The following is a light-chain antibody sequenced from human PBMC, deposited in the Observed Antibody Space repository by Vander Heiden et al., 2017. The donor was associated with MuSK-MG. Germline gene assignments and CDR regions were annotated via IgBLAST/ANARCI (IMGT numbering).Light chain of an antibody. J-gene: IGLJ3*02. V-gene: IGLV6-57*01. CDR3: QSYDSSNHGV. CDR1: SGSIASNY. CDR2: DDN. Sequence: NFMLTQPHSVSESPGKTVTISCTRSSGSIASNYVQWYQQRPGSSPTTVIYDDNQRPSGVPDRFSGSIDSSSTSASLTTSGLKTEDEADYYCQSYDSSNHGVFGGGTKLTVL.